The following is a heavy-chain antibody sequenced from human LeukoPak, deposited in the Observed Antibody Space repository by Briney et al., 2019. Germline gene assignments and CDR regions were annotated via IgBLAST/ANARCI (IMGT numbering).Heavy chain of an antibody. CDR2: IIPIFGTA. CDR1: GGTFSSYA. J-gene: IGHJ6*03. V-gene: IGHV1-69*05. Sequence: SVKVSCKASGGTFSSYAISWVRQAPGQGLEWMGGIIPIFGTANYAQKFQGRVTITTDESTSTAYMELSSLRSEDTAVYYCARGSAVVRKYYYYYMDVWGKGTTVTVSS. CDR3: ARGSAVVRKYYYYYMDV. D-gene: IGHD2-15*01.